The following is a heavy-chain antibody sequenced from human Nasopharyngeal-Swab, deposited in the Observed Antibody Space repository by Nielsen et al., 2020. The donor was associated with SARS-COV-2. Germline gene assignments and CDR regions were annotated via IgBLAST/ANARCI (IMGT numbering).Heavy chain of an antibody. CDR1: GYSFTSYW. J-gene: IGHJ3*02. D-gene: IGHD2-21*01. Sequence: GESLKISCKGSGYSFTSYWIGWVRQMPGKGLEWMGIIYPGDSDVRYSPSIQGQVTISADKSSSTAYLQWSSLKASDTAVYYCARCILWDAFDIWGQGTMVTVSS. CDR3: ARCILWDAFDI. V-gene: IGHV5-51*01. CDR2: IYPGDSDV.